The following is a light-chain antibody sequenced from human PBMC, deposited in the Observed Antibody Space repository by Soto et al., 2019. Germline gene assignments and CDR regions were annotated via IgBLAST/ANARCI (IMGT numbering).Light chain of an antibody. J-gene: IGLJ1*01. CDR2: GDS. CDR1: SSNIGAGYH. V-gene: IGLV1-40*01. Sequence: QSVLTQPPSVSGAPGQRVTISCTGSSSNIGAGYHVHWYQQLPGAAPKLLIFGDSNRSSGVPDRFSGSKSGTSASLAITGLQADDEADYYCQSSDSRLSGSDVFGTGTKVTVL. CDR3: QSSDSRLSGSDV.